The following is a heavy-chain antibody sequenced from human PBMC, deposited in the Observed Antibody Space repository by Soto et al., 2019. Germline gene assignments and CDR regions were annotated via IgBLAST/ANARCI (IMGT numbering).Heavy chain of an antibody. CDR3: ARNPPPIVRGVTRYGMDV. CDR1: GYSFTCYY. D-gene: IGHD3-10*01. J-gene: IGHJ6*02. Sequence: ASVKVSCKASGYSFTCYYIHWLRQAPGQGPEWMGWINPNTGDANYAQKFQGWVTLTRDTSSSTVYMEVNRLKSEDTAVYYCARNPPPIVRGVTRYGMDVWGQGTTVTVSS. V-gene: IGHV1-2*04. CDR2: INPNTGDA.